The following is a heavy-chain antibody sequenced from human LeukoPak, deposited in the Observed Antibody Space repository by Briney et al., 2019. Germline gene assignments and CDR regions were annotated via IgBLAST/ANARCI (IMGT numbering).Heavy chain of an antibody. CDR1: TGSISSSSYY. J-gene: IGHJ4*02. CDR2: IYYSGST. V-gene: IGHV4-39*07. CDR3: ARISPEYYDILTGYIFDY. Sequence: PPETLSLTCTVSTGSISSSSYYWGWIRQPPGKGLEWIGSIYYSGSTYYNPSLKSRGTISVDTSKNQFSLTLSSVTAADTAVYYCARISPEYYDILTGYIFDYWGQGTLVTVSS. D-gene: IGHD3-9*01.